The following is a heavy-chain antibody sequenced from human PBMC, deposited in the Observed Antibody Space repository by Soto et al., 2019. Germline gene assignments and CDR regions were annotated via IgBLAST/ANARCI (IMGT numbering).Heavy chain of an antibody. CDR3: ARAGYCSGGSCYRHWFDP. CDR1: GYTFTSYG. V-gene: IGHV1-18*01. J-gene: IGHJ5*02. D-gene: IGHD2-15*01. Sequence: ASVKVSCKASGYTFTSYGISWVRQAPGQGLEWMGWISAYNGNTNYAQKLQGRVTMTTDTSTSTAYMELRSLRSDDTAVYYCARAGYCSGGSCYRHWFDPWGQGTLVTSPQ. CDR2: ISAYNGNT.